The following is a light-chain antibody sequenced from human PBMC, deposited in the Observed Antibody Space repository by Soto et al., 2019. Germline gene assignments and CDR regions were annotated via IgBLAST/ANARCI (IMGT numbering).Light chain of an antibody. CDR1: NSNIGANYD. CDR3: QSYDSSLSSSVV. J-gene: IGLJ2*01. Sequence: QSLLTQPPSVSGAPGQRVTISCTGSNSNIGANYDVHWYQQHPGTAPKLLIHGNNNRPSGVPDRFSGSKSGTSASLAITGLQAEDEADYYCQSYDSSLSSSVVFGGGTKLTVL. V-gene: IGLV1-40*01. CDR2: GNN.